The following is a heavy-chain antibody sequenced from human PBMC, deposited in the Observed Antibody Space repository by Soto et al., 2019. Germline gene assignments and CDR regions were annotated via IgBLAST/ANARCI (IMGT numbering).Heavy chain of an antibody. D-gene: IGHD6-19*01. Sequence: GESLKISCKGSGYSFTSYWIGWVRQMPGKGLEWMGIIYPGDSDTRYSPSFQGQVTISADKSISTVYLQWSSLKASDTAMYYCARTPYSSGWYAGGAFDIWGQGTMVTVSS. V-gene: IGHV5-51*01. CDR2: IYPGDSDT. J-gene: IGHJ3*02. CDR1: GYSFTSYW. CDR3: ARTPYSSGWYAGGAFDI.